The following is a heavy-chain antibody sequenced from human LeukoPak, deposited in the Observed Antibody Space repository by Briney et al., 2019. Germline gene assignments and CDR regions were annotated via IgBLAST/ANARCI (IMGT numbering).Heavy chain of an antibody. CDR1: GGSISSYC. V-gene: IGHV4-4*07. D-gene: IGHD6-19*01. Sequence: KPWETLSLTCTVPGGSISSYCLSWIRQRSGKALEWIGRVYTSGSTDYNPSLKSGVTMSVDTSKNQFSLRLSSVTAADTAVYYCARRPFSGWFFDFWGQGTLVTVAS. CDR2: VYTSGST. J-gene: IGHJ4*02. CDR3: ARRPFSGWFFDF.